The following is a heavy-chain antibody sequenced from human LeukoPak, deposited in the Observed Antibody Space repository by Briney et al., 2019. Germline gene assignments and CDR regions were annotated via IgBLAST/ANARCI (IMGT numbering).Heavy chain of an antibody. CDR3: AAPGIAAAALIYYYGMDV. D-gene: IGHD6-13*01. Sequence: SVKVSCKASGGTFSSYAISWVRQAPGQGLEWMGGIIPIFGTANYTQKFQGRVTITADESTSTAYMELSSLRSEDTAVYYCAAPGIAAAALIYYYGMDVWGQGTTVTVSS. CDR1: GGTFSSYA. J-gene: IGHJ6*02. V-gene: IGHV1-69*13. CDR2: IIPIFGTA.